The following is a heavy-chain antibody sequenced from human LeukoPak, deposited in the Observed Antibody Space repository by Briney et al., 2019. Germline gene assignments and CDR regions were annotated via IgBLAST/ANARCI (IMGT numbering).Heavy chain of an antibody. CDR3: ARDDGGRYSAGWYDAFDI. D-gene: IGHD6-13*01. V-gene: IGHV3-7*01. CDR1: AFTLSGYW. Sequence: PGGSLRLSCAASAFTLSGYWMTWVRQAPGKGLEWVANINRDGSEKHYVDSVKGRFTISRDNARNSLFLQMDSLRAEDTALYFCARDDGGRYSAGWYDAFDIWGPRTMVTVSS. J-gene: IGHJ3*02. CDR2: INRDGSEK.